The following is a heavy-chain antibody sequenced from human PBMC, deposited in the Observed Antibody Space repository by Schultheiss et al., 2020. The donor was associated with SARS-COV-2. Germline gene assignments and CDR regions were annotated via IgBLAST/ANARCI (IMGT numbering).Heavy chain of an antibody. J-gene: IGHJ4*02. CDR1: GGSISSYY. Sequence: GSLRLSCTVSGGSISSYYWSWIRQPAGKGLEWIGRIYTSGSTNYNPSLKSRVTMSVDTSKNQFSLKLSSVTAADTAVYYCARLYCTRTSCYVDSWGQGTLVTVSS. D-gene: IGHD2-2*01. V-gene: IGHV4-4*07. CDR2: IYTSGST. CDR3: ARLYCTRTSCYVDS.